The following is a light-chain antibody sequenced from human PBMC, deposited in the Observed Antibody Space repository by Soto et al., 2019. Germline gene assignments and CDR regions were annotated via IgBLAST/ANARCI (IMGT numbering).Light chain of an antibody. CDR2: DVT. CDR3: CSYTSSSTRV. CDR1: SSDVGGYNY. J-gene: IGLJ1*01. Sequence: QSALTQPASVSGSPGQSITISCTGSSSDVGGYNYVPWYQQHPGKAPKLMIYDVTNRPSGVSNRFSGSKSGNTASLTISGLQAEDEADYYCCSYTSSSTRVFGTGTKVTVL. V-gene: IGLV2-14*01.